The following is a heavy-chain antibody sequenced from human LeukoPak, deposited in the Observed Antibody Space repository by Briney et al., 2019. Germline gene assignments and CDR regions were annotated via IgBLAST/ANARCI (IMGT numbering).Heavy chain of an antibody. CDR1: GFTFSSYV. CDR3: ARRRDSGSLQHFDY. V-gene: IGHV3-30*03. CDR2: ISYDGSNK. J-gene: IGHJ4*02. Sequence: HPGGSLRLSCAASGFTFSSYVMHWVRQAPGRGLEWVAFISYDGSNKYYADSVKGRCTISRDNSKNTVYLQMNSLRAEDTAVYYCARRRDSGSLQHFDYWGQGTLVTVSS. D-gene: IGHD1-26*01.